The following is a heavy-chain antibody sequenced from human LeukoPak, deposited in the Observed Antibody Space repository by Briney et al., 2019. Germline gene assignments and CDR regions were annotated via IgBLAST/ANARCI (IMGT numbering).Heavy chain of an antibody. CDR3: ARRWLSGNYGYYFYYMAS. Sequence: SETLSLTCGVYGGSFSVYHWSWIRQPPGKGLEWIGEIDHSGTTNYNPSLKSRVTISVDTSENQFSLKLNSVTAADTAVYYCARRWLSGNYGYYFYYMASGAKGPRSPSP. J-gene: IGHJ6*03. CDR1: GGSFSVYH. V-gene: IGHV4-34*01. D-gene: IGHD4-11*01. CDR2: IDHSGTT.